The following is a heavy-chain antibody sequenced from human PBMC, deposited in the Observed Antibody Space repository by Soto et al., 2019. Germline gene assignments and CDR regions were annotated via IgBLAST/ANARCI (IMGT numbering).Heavy chain of an antibody. D-gene: IGHD6-13*01. J-gene: IGHJ6*02. CDR1: GGYIISYD. V-gene: IGHV4-4*07. Sequence: PSETMCLTSSVAGGYIISYDWSWIRQTAGKGLEWIGRIYTSGSTNYNPSLKSRVTMSVDTSKNQFSLKLSSVTAADTAVYYCCSSWSYYGMDVWGQGTTVTVS. CDR2: IYTSGST. CDR3: CSSWSYYGMDV.